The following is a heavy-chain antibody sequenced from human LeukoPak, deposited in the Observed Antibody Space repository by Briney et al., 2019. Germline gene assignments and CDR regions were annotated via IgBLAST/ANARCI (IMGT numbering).Heavy chain of an antibody. CDR3: ARGALLLWFGESNDY. Sequence: ASVKVSCKASGYTFTGYYMHWVRQAPGQGLEWMGWINPNRGGTNYAQKFQSRVTMTRDTSISTAYMELSRLSSDDTAAYYCARGALLLWFGESNDYWGQGTLVTVSS. D-gene: IGHD3-10*01. V-gene: IGHV1-2*02. J-gene: IGHJ4*02. CDR2: INPNRGGT. CDR1: GYTFTGYY.